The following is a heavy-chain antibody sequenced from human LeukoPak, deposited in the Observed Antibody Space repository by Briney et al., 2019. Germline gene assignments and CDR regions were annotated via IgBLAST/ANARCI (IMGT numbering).Heavy chain of an antibody. CDR2: ISYDGKSN. V-gene: IGHV3-30*18. D-gene: IGHD5-18*01. CDR1: GFTISSYG. J-gene: IGHJ4*02. CDR3: AKYRPDSYGYRDY. Sequence: GGSLRLSCVTSGFTISSYGMHWVRQIPGKGLEWVAVISYDGKSNYHVDSVKGRFTISRDNSKNTLYLQMNSLRAEDTALYYCAKYRPDSYGYRDYWGQGTLITVSS.